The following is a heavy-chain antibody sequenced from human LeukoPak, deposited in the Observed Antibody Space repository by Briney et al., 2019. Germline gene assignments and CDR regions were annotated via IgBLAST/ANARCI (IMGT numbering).Heavy chain of an antibody. J-gene: IGHJ4*02. D-gene: IGHD4-11*01. CDR1: GYTLTELS. V-gene: IGHV1-24*01. Sequence: ASVKVSCKVSGYTLTELSMHWVRQAPGKGLEWMGGFDPEDGETIYAQKFQGRVTMTEDTSTDTAYMELSSLRSEDTAVYYCATDNSNYYYFDYWGQGTLVTVSS. CDR2: FDPEDGET. CDR3: ATDNSNYYYFDY.